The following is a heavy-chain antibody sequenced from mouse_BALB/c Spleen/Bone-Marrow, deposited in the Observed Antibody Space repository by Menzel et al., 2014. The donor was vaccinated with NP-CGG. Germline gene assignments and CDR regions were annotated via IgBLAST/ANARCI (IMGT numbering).Heavy chain of an antibody. J-gene: IGHJ2*01. CDR3: TRGEDY. CDR2: IDPANGNT. Sequence: EVKLMESGAELAKPGASVKLSCTGSGFNIKDTFMHWVKQRPEQGLEWIGRIDPANGNTKYDPKFQGKATITADTSSNTAYLQFTSLTSEDTAVYYCTRGEDYWGQGTTLAVSS. CDR1: GFNIKDTF. V-gene: IGHV14-3*02.